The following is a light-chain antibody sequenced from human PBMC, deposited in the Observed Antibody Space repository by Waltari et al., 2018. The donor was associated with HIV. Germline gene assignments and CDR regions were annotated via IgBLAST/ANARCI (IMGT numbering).Light chain of an antibody. CDR1: STDSRFYQY. CDR2: DIN. V-gene: IGLV2-14*03. CDR3: ASNRLDYTLI. Sequence: QSALTQPASVSGFLGQSINISCTGISTDSRFYQYVSWYQQYPGKIPRLIIFDINNRPSGVSDHFSGSRSGNSASLTFSGLQSEDEAHYYCASNRLDYTLIFGGGTKLTVL. J-gene: IGLJ2*01.